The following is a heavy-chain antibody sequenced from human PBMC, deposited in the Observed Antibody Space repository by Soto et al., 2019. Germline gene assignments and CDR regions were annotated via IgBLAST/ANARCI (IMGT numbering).Heavy chain of an antibody. CDR3: VMVDNYVTPTPQDV. V-gene: IGHV1-18*01. CDR1: GYIFVNYS. CDR2: ISPYTGNT. Sequence: QVQLVQSGVEVKKPGASVKVSCKASGYIFVNYSIAWVRQAPGQGLEWMGWISPYTGNTHSATKVQGRLTMTTDTSTSTADMDLGSLTSDDTAVYYCVMVDNYVTPTPQDVWGQGTTVTVSS. D-gene: IGHD3-16*01. J-gene: IGHJ6*02.